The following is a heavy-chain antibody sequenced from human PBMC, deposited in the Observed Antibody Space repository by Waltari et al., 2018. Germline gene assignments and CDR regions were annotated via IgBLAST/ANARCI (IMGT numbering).Heavy chain of an antibody. V-gene: IGHV4-34*01. CDR3: ARGGYDFWSGYDKGNYYYGMDV. CDR2: INHSGST. CDR1: CGSFSGYY. D-gene: IGHD3-3*01. J-gene: IGHJ6*02. Sequence: HVQLQQWRAGLLKPSETLSLTCAVYCGSFSGYYWSWLRPPPRKGLEWIGEINHSGSTNYNPSPKSRVTISVDTAKNKFSLKLSSVTAADTAVYYCARGGYDFWSGYDKGNYYYGMDVWGQGTTVTVSS.